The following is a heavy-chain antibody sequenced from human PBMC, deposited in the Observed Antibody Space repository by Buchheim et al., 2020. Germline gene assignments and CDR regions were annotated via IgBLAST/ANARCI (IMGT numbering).Heavy chain of an antibody. V-gene: IGHV4-61*02. CDR2: IYTSGST. Sequence: QVQLQESGPGLVKPSQTLSLTCTVSGGSISSGSYYWSWIRQPAGKGLEWIGRIYTSGSTNYNPSLKSRVTISVDTSKNQFSLKLSSVTAADTAVYYCARYCSSTSCYFAFDIWGQGT. CDR3: ARYCSSTSCYFAFDI. J-gene: IGHJ3*02. CDR1: GGSISSGSYY. D-gene: IGHD2-2*01.